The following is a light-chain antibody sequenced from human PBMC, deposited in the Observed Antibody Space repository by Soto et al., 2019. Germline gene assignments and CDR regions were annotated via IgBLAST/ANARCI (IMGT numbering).Light chain of an antibody. V-gene: IGKV4-1*01. CDR1: QTLLYSSNSKNY. CDR3: QQSYSTPLT. Sequence: DIVMTQSPDSLTVSLGERATINCKSSQTLLYSSNSKNYLAWYQQKPGQPPKLLIHWASTRESGVPDRFSGSGSGTDFTLTISSLQAEDVATYYCQQSYSTPLTFGGGTKVEIK. CDR2: WAS. J-gene: IGKJ4*01.